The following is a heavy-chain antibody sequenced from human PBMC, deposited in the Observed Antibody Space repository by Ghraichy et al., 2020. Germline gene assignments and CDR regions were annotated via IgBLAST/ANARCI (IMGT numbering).Heavy chain of an antibody. CDR3: VRDILTGYFVDFH. V-gene: IGHV4-39*01. CDR1: GVSISSSSYY. CDR2: IYYSGST. D-gene: IGHD3-9*01. J-gene: IGHJ4*02. Sequence: SETLSLTCTVSGVSISSSSYYWGWIRQPPGKELEWIRSIYYSGSTYYNPSLKSRVTISVDTSKNQFSLKLSSVTAADTAVYYCVRDILTGYFVDFHWGQGTLVTVSS.